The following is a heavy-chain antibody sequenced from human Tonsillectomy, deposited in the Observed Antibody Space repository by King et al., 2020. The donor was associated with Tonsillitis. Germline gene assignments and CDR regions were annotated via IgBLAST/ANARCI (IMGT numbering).Heavy chain of an antibody. CDR1: GFTFDDYA. D-gene: IGHD6-13*01. Sequence: EWQLVQSGGGLVQPGRSLRLSCAASGFTFDDYAMHWVRQAPGKGLEWVSGISWNSGSIGYADSVKGRFTISRDNAKNSLYLQMNSLRAEDTALYYCAKDRYSNAGGWFDPWGQGTLVTVSS. V-gene: IGHV3-9*01. CDR3: AKDRYSNAGGWFDP. J-gene: IGHJ5*02. CDR2: ISWNSGSI.